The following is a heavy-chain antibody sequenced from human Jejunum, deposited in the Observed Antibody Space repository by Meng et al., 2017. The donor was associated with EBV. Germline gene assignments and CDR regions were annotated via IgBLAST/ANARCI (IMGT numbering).Heavy chain of an antibody. D-gene: IGHD5-12*01. Sequence: QQQLQDAGPGLEKTLETLSLTCTVSGGSVNSGNVYWSWIRQPPGKGLEWIGYIYYSGSTNYIPSLKSRVTISLDTSKNQFSLKLRSVTAADTAVYYCAGLRYSGYDRAFDYWGQGALVTVSS. J-gene: IGHJ4*02. CDR2: IYYSGST. V-gene: IGHV4-61*01. CDR3: AGLRYSGYDRAFDY. CDR1: GGSVNSGNVY.